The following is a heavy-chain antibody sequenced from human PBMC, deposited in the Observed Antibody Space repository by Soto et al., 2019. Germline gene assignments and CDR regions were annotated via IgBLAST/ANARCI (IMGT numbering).Heavy chain of an antibody. CDR1: GWSVNTYY. D-gene: IGHD5-12*01. V-gene: IGHV4-59*08. Sequence: SETLSLTCTVSGWSVNTYYWSWIRQPPGKGLEWIGYIYYRANPNYNPSLKSRVTISQDTSKNQFSLKLSSVTAADTAVYYCARHYGDGYDYVDYWGQGTLVTVSS. CDR3: ARHYGDGYDYVDY. J-gene: IGHJ4*02. CDR2: IYYRANP.